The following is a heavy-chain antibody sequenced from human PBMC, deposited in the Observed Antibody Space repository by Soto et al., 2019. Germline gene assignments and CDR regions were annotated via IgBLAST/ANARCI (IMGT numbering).Heavy chain of an antibody. D-gene: IGHD3-10*01. J-gene: IGHJ4*02. CDR2: IYYSGST. Sequence: PSETLSLTCIVSGGSVSGGDYYWNWIRQPPGKGLEWIGYIYYSGSTNYNPSLKSRVTISVDTSKNQFSLKLSSVTAADTAVYYCARAPRGNYGYPSYFDYWGQGTLVTVSS. CDR1: GGSVSGGDYY. V-gene: IGHV4-61*08. CDR3: ARAPRGNYGYPSYFDY.